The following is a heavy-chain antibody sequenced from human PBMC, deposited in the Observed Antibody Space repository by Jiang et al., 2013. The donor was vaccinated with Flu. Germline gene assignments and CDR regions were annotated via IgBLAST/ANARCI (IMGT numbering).Heavy chain of an antibody. V-gene: IGHV4-34*01. CDR2: INHSGST. D-gene: IGHD2-8*01. J-gene: IGHJ4*02. CDR1: GGSFSGYY. CDR3: ARGTKGVRAFH. Sequence: LLKPSETLSLTCAVYGGSFSGYYWSWIRQPPGKGLEWIGEINHSGSTNYNPSLKSRVTISVDTSKNQFSLKLSSVTAADTAVYYCARGTKGVRAFHWGQGTLVTVSS.